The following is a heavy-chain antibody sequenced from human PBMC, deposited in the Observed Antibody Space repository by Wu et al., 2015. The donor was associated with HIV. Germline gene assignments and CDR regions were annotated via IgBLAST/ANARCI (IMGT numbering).Heavy chain of an antibody. J-gene: IGHJ4*02. CDR1: GGTFSTYT. V-gene: IGHV1-69*15. Sequence: QVQLVQSGAEVKKPGSSVKVSCKASGGTFSTYTMNWVRQAPGQGLEWMGRFSPVFAKPSYAQNFQGRITITADELTRTTYVEVYSLGSEDTAVYYCARGRAAAEEDYWGQGNAGHRLL. CDR3: ARGRAAAEEDY. D-gene: IGHD6-13*01. CDR2: FSPVFAKP.